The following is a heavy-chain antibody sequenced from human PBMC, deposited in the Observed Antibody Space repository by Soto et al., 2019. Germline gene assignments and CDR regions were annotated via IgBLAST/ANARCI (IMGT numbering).Heavy chain of an antibody. V-gene: IGHV4-4*02. Sequence: QVQLQESGPGLVKPSGTLSLTCAVSDGFISSSNYWSWVRQPPGKGLEWIGQVYHNGGPSYNPSRRSRVTMSIDKSKNQFSLNLSAVTAADTAVYFCVRHGGRLFDYWGPGHLVTVSS. CDR1: DGFISSSNY. CDR3: VRHGGRLFDY. J-gene: IGHJ4*02. D-gene: IGHD2-15*01. CDR2: VYHNGGP.